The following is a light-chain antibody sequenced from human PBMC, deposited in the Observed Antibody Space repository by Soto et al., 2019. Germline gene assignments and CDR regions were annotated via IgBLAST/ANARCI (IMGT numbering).Light chain of an antibody. V-gene: IGKV3-15*01. Sequence: EIVMTQSPATPSVSPGERATLSCRASQSVSSNLAWYQQKPGQAPRLLIYGASTRATGIPARFSGSGSGTEFTLTISSLQSEDFAVYYCQQYNNWPSLFTFGPGTKVDIK. CDR2: GAS. J-gene: IGKJ3*01. CDR3: QQYNNWPSLFT. CDR1: QSVSSN.